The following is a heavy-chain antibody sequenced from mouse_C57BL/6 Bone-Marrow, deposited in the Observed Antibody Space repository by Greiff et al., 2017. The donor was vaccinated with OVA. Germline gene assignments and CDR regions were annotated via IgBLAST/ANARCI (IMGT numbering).Heavy chain of an antibody. D-gene: IGHD1-1*01. CDR1: GSTFTSYW. J-gene: IGHJ2*01. CDR2: IDPSDSYT. CDR3: AREGYYGSSYGY. V-gene: IGHV1-69*01. Sequence: QVQLQQPGAELVMPGASVKLSCKASGSTFTSYWMHWVKQRPGQGLEWIGEIDPSDSYTNYNQKFKGKSTLTVDKSSSTAYMQLSSLTSEDSAVYYCAREGYYGSSYGYWGQGTTLTVSS.